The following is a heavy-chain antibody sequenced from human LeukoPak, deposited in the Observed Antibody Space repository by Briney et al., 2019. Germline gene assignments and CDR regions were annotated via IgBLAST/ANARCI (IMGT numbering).Heavy chain of an antibody. CDR3: ARRGDSTVIHGFDI. V-gene: IGHV4-31*03. CDR1: GGSISSESHH. Sequence: PSETLSLTCTFSGGSISSESHHWGWIRQHPGKGLEWIGYIYYSGRTSYNPSHKSRVTISVDTSHNQFSLRLSSVTAADTAVYFCARRGDSTVIHGFDIWGQGTMVTVSS. CDR2: IYYSGRT. D-gene: IGHD1-26*01. J-gene: IGHJ3*02.